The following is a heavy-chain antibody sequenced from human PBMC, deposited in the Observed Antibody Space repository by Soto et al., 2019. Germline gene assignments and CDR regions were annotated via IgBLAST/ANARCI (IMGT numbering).Heavy chain of an antibody. J-gene: IGHJ4*02. Sequence: PSETLSLTCAVYGGSFSSYYWSWIRQPPGKGLEWIGEINHSGSTNYNPSLKSRVTISVDTSKNQFSLKLSSVTAADTAVYYCARRNCSSTSRSNFDYWGQGTLVTVSS. CDR2: INHSGST. V-gene: IGHV4-34*01. CDR1: GGSFSSYY. CDR3: ARRNCSSTSRSNFDY. D-gene: IGHD2-2*01.